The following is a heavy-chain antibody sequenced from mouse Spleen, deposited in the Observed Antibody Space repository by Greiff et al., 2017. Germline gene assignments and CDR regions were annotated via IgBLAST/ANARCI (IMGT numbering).Heavy chain of an antibody. CDR2: ISYSGST. V-gene: IGHV3-1*01. CDR1: GYSISSGYD. D-gene: IGHD2-10*01. J-gene: IGHJ2*01. CDR3: ARTYYGNYGYFDY. Sequence: EVHLVESGPGMVKPSQSLSLTCTVTGYSISSGYDWHWIRHFPGNKLEWMGYISYSGSTNYNPSLKSRISITHDTSKNHFFLKLNSVTTEDTATYYCARTYYGNYGYFDYWGQGTTLTVSS.